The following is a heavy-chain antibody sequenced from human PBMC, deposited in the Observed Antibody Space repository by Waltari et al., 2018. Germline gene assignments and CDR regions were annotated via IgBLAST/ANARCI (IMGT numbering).Heavy chain of an antibody. Sequence: QLQLPESGPGLVKPSETLSLTCPVSGCSIGSSSSNWVWIRPPPGKGLEWIGSIYYSGSTYYNPSLKSRVTISVDTSKNQFSLKLSSVTAADTTVYYCARGSSSWQNDYWGQGTLVTVSS. CDR1: GCSIGSSSSN. CDR2: IYYSGST. CDR3: ARGSSSWQNDY. V-gene: IGHV4-39*01. D-gene: IGHD6-13*01. J-gene: IGHJ4*02.